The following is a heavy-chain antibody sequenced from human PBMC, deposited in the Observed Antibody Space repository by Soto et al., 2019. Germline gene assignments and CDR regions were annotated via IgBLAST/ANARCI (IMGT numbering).Heavy chain of an antibody. CDR2: INPNSGGT. Sequence: ASVKVSCKASGYTFTDYYMYWVRQAPGQGLEWVGWINPNSGGTNYAQKFQGRVTMTRDTSISTAYMELTRLKSGDTAVYFCARDGSTSSELRAFDIWGQGTMVTVSS. V-gene: IGHV1-2*02. J-gene: IGHJ3*02. CDR1: GYTFTDYY. D-gene: IGHD1-26*01. CDR3: ARDGSTSSELRAFDI.